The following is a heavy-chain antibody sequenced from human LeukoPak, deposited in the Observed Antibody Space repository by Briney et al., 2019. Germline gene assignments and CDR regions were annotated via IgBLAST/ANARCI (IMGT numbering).Heavy chain of an antibody. CDR1: GFTFSNYG. D-gene: IGHD2/OR15-2a*01. CDR3: ARDRAPFIDDHAFDI. J-gene: IGHJ3*02. CDR2: ICYDGSNK. V-gene: IGHV3-33*01. Sequence: PGRAVRLSCAASGFTFSNYGMHWLRPAPAKGRAGVAVICYDGSNKYYADSVQGRFTISRDNSKNTLYLQMNSLRAEDTAVYYCARDRAPFIDDHAFDIWGQGTMVTVSS.